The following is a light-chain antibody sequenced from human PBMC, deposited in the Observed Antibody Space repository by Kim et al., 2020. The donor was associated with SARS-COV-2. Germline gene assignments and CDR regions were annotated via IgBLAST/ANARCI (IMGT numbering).Light chain of an antibody. Sequence: NFMLTQPHSVSESPGRTVTISCTRSSDSIATSYVQWYQQRPASAPTTAIYENDQRPSGVPDRFSGSIDSSSNSASLTISGLKTEDEADYYCQSYDSTTVVFGGGTQLTVL. V-gene: IGLV6-57*03. CDR2: END. J-gene: IGLJ2*01. CDR1: SDSIATSY. CDR3: QSYDSTTVV.